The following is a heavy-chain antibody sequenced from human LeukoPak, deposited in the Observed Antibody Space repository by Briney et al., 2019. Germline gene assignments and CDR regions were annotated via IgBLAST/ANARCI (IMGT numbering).Heavy chain of an antibody. CDR1: GFTFSSYA. Sequence: GRSLRLSCAASGFTFSSYAMHWVRQAPGKGLEWVAVISYDGSNKYSADSVKGRFTISRDNSKNTLYLQMNRLRADDTAVYYCARDRSQEFDPWGQGTLVTVSS. CDR2: ISYDGSNK. J-gene: IGHJ5*02. D-gene: IGHD3-10*01. CDR3: ARDRSQEFDP. V-gene: IGHV3-30*04.